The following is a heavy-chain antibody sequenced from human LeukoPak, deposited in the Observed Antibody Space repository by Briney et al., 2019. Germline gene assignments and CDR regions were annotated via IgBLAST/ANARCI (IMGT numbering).Heavy chain of an antibody. J-gene: IGHJ6*02. CDR3: AREEYSSGPFGMDV. D-gene: IGHD6-19*01. CDR2: IYTSGST. CDR1: GGSISSYY. Sequence: SETLSLTCTVSGGSISSYYWSWIRQPAGKGLGWIGRIYTSGSTNYNPSLKSRVTMSVDTSKNQFSLKLSSVTAADTAVYYCAREEYSSGPFGMDVWGQGTTVTVSS. V-gene: IGHV4-4*07.